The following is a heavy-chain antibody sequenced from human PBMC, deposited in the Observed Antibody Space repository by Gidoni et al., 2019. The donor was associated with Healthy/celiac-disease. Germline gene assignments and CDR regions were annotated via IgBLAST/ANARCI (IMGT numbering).Heavy chain of an antibody. D-gene: IGHD3-22*01. Sequence: QVQLQQWGAGLLKPSETLSLTCAMSGPSLSGYYWSWIRQSPGRGLEWIAEITHTGSTNYKPSLRSRFTISVDASKNQFSLQLRSVTAADTAVYYCARGRYHDSSGFTYWGQGTLVTVSS. CDR1: GPSLSGYY. CDR3: ARGRYHDSSGFTY. CDR2: ITHTGST. J-gene: IGHJ4*02. V-gene: IGHV4-34*01.